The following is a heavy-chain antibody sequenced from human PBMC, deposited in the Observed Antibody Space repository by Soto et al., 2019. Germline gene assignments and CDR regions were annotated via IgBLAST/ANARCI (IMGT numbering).Heavy chain of an antibody. CDR2: MSHSGGT. Sequence: PSETLSLTCAVFGGSVNSGNYYWSWIRQPPGKGLEWIGEMSHSGGTHFNPSLKSRVTISVDTSKNQFSLKMSSVTAADTALYYCARVERGTDTNVVDAFDIWGPGTMVIVSS. J-gene: IGHJ3*02. CDR1: GGSVNSGNYY. D-gene: IGHD3-16*01. V-gene: IGHV4-61*01. CDR3: ARVERGTDTNVVDAFDI.